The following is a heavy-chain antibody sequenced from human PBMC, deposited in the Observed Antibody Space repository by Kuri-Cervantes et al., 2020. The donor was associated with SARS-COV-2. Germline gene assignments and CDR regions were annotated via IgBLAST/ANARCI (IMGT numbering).Heavy chain of an antibody. CDR2: IYSGGST. J-gene: IGHJ6*02. Sequence: GESLKISCEASGFTVSSNYMSWVRQAPGKGLEWVSVIYSGGSTYYADSVKGRFTISRDNSKNTLYPQMNSLRAEDTAVYYCARGGAIVVVPAAILTHYGMDVWGQGTTVTVSS. CDR1: GFTVSSNY. D-gene: IGHD2-2*02. V-gene: IGHV3-53*01. CDR3: ARGGAIVVVPAAILTHYGMDV.